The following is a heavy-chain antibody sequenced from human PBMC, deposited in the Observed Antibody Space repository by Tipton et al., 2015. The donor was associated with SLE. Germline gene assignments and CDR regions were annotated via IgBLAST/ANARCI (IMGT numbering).Heavy chain of an antibody. J-gene: IGHJ6*02. CDR2: INPNSGGT. CDR1: GYTFTDYY. V-gene: IGHV1-2*06. Sequence: QSGAEVKTPGASVKVSCKASGYTFTDYYMNWVRQAPGQGLEWMGRINPNSGGTNYAQKFQGRVTMTRDTSISTAYMELSRLRSDDTAVYYCAGLYSGSYYYYYYGMDVWGQGTTVTVSS. CDR3: AGLYSGSYYYYYYGMDV. D-gene: IGHD1-26*01.